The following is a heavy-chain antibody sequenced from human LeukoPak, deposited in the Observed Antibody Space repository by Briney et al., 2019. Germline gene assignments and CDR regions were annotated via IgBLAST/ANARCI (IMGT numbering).Heavy chain of an antibody. J-gene: IGHJ4*02. D-gene: IGHD1-1*01. CDR1: GYSFTTYW. Sequence: GESLKISCKGSGYSFTTYWIGWVRQMPGKGLEWVGIIYPGDSDTRYSPSFQGQVTISADKSISTAYLQWSSLKASDTAMYYRARRAKGVNWNVDYWGQGTLVTVSS. CDR2: IYPGDSDT. CDR3: ARRAKGVNWNVDY. V-gene: IGHV5-51*01.